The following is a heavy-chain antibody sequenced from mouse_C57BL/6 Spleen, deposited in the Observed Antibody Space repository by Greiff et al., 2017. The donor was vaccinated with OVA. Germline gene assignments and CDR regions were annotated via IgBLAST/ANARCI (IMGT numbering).Heavy chain of an antibody. D-gene: IGHD1-1*01. CDR1: GYTFTRYW. Sequence: VKQSCKASGYTFTRYWMHWVKQRPGRGLEWIGRIDPNSGGTKYNEKFKSKATLTVDKPSSTAYMQLSSLTSEDSAVYYCAREGNYYYGSTGGFDYWGQGTTLTVSS. CDR2: IDPNSGGT. V-gene: IGHV1-72*01. J-gene: IGHJ2*01. CDR3: AREGNYYYGSTGGFDY.